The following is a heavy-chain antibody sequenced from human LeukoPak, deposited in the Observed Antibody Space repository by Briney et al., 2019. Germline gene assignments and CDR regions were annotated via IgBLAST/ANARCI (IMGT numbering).Heavy chain of an antibody. V-gene: IGHV3-30*04. Sequence: GGSLRLSCAASGFTFSSYAMHWVRQAPGKGLEWVAVISYDGSNKYYADSVKGRFTISRDNAKNTLYLQMNSLRAEDTAVYYCANSPFYDSSRPQDYYNYYMDVWGKGTTVTISS. CDR1: GFTFSSYA. CDR3: ANSPFYDSSRPQDYYNYYMDV. D-gene: IGHD3-22*01. J-gene: IGHJ6*03. CDR2: ISYDGSNK.